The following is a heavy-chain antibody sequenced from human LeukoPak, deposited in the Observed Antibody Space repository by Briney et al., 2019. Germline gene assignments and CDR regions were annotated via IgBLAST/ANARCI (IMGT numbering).Heavy chain of an antibody. D-gene: IGHD1-7*01. CDR3: ARDTGTNNWNLHFDL. CDR1: GFTVSSKY. Sequence: PGGSLRLSCAAFGFTVSSKYMSWVRQAPGKGLEWVSVIYSGGSTFCADSVKGRFTISRDNSKNTVYLQMNSLRDADTAVYYCARDTGTNNWNLHFDLWGRGTLVTVSS. V-gene: IGHV3-66*01. CDR2: IYSGGST. J-gene: IGHJ2*01.